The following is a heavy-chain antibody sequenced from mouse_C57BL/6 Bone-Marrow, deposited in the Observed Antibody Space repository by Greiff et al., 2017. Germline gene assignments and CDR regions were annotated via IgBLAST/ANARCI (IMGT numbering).Heavy chain of an antibody. D-gene: IGHD2-4*01. Sequence: VQLQQSGAELVRPGASVKLSCTASGFNIKDDYMHWVKQRPEQGLEWIGWIDPENGDTEYASKFQGKATITADTSSNTAYLQLSSLTSEDTAVYYCTTYDYAWFAYWGQGTLVPVSA. CDR2: IDPENGDT. CDR1: GFNIKDDY. CDR3: TTYDYAWFAY. J-gene: IGHJ3*01. V-gene: IGHV14-4*01.